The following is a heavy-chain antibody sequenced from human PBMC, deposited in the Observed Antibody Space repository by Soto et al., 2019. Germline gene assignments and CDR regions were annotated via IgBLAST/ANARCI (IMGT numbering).Heavy chain of an antibody. CDR2: ISGSGGST. V-gene: IGHV3-23*01. CDR1: GFTFSSYA. Sequence: GGSLRLSCAASGFTFSSYAMSWVRQAPGKGLEWVSAISGSGGSTYYADSVKGRFTISRDNSKNTLYLQMNSLRAEDTAVYYCAKARPDSGSYYTYYYCYGMDVWGQGTTVTVSS. J-gene: IGHJ6*02. D-gene: IGHD1-26*01. CDR3: AKARPDSGSYYTYYYCYGMDV.